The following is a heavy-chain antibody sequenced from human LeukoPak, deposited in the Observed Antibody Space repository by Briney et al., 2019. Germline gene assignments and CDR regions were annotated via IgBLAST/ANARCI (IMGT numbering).Heavy chain of an antibody. Sequence: PGGSLRLSCAVSGITLSNYGMSWVRQAPGEGLEWVAGISDGGGSRNYADSVKGRLTISRDNRKNTLYLQMNSLRAEDTAVYFCAKRGVVIRAVIIVGFHKEAYYFDYWGQGALVTVSS. CDR2: ISDGGGSR. CDR1: GITLSNYG. CDR3: AKRGVVIRAVIIVGFHKEAYYFDY. D-gene: IGHD3-10*01. V-gene: IGHV3-23*01. J-gene: IGHJ4*02.